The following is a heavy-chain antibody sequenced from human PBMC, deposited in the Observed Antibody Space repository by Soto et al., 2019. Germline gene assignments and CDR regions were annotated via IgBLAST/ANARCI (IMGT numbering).Heavy chain of an antibody. V-gene: IGHV2-5*02. CDR1: GFSLSTYGVG. J-gene: IGHJ5*02. CDR3: ATADLDTSMATTWFDP. D-gene: IGHD5-18*01. CDR2: ISWDDDR. Sequence: QITLKESGPTLVKPTQTLTLTCTFSGFSLSTYGVGVGWIRQPPGKALEWLALISWDDDRRYSPSLKSRLTITKDTSKNQVVLTLTNIEPVDTATYYCATADLDTSMATTWFDPWGQGTLVTVSS.